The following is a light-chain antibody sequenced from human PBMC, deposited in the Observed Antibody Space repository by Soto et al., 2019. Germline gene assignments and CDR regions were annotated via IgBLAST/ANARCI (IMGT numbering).Light chain of an antibody. CDR3: AAWDNSLSVVL. J-gene: IGLJ2*01. V-gene: IGLV1-51*01. CDR2: DND. CDR1: TSNIGTYY. Sequence: QSVLTQPPSVSAAPGQKVTISCSGSTSNIGTYYVSWYQHLPGTAPRVVIYDNDKRPSVIPDRFSGSKSGTSATLGITGLHTRDDADYYCAAWDNSLSVVLFGEGTKLTVL.